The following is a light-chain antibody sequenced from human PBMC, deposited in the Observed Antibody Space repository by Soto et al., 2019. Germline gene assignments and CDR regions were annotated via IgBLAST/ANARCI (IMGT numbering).Light chain of an antibody. V-gene: IGKV1-39*01. J-gene: IGKJ1*01. CDR2: GAY. Sequence: DIQMTQSPSPLPASVGDRVTITCRASQTISTYLNWYQQKPGKAPKLLIYGAYSLQSGVQSRFSGSGSGTDFTLTIRSLQPEDFGTYYCKQSFSTPRTFGQGTKVDIK. CDR3: KQSFSTPRT. CDR1: QTISTY.